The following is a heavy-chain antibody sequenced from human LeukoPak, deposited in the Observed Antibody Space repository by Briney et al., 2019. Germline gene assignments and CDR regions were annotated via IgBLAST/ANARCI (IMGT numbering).Heavy chain of an antibody. V-gene: IGHV4-38-2*02. CDR3: ARVRFDYDSSGYYFDY. D-gene: IGHD3-22*01. J-gene: IGHJ4*02. Sequence: SETLSLTCTVSGYSISSGYYWGWIRQPPGKGLEWIGSMYHTGSIYYNPSLKSRVTISVDTSKNQFSLKLSSVTAADTAVYYCARVRFDYDSSGYYFDYWGQGTLVTVSS. CDR2: MYHTGSI. CDR1: GYSISSGYY.